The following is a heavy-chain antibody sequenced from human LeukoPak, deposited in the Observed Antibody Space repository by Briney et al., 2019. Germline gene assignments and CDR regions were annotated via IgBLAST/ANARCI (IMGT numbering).Heavy chain of an antibody. Sequence: GESLKISCKGSGYSFTSYWIGWVRQMPGKGLEWMGIIYPGDSDTRYSPSFQGQVTISADESISTAYLQWSSLKASDTAMYYCARPHNLLWFGEPHFDYWGQGTLVTVSS. V-gene: IGHV5-51*01. D-gene: IGHD3-10*01. CDR3: ARPHNLLWFGEPHFDY. CDR2: IYPGDSDT. CDR1: GYSFTSYW. J-gene: IGHJ4*02.